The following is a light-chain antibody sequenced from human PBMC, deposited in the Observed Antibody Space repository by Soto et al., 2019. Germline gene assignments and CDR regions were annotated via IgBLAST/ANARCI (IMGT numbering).Light chain of an antibody. Sequence: QSVLTQPRSVSGSPGQSVTISCTGISNNYVSWYQQHPGKVPKVIVYDVTLRPSGVSDRFSGSRSGNTASLAISGLRAAEEDDYYCCSYSGTYTEVVFGGGTKVTVL. CDR3: CSYSGTYTEVV. CDR1: SNNY. V-gene: IGLV2-11*01. J-gene: IGLJ2*01. CDR2: DVT.